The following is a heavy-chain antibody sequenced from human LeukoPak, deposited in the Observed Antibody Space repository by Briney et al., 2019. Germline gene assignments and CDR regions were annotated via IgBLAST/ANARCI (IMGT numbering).Heavy chain of an antibody. CDR2: LRYIGCNK. CDR3: AKESGYSSSWIPFDY. V-gene: IGHV3-30*02. CDR1: GFTFSSYG. J-gene: IGHJ4*02. D-gene: IGHD6-13*01. Sequence: GGPLSFSCAASGFTFSSYGMHWVRQAPGKGLGWVAFLRYIGCNKYYADSVKGRFTISRDNSKNTLFLQMNSLRAEDTAVYYCAKESGYSSSWIPFDYWGQGTLVTVSS.